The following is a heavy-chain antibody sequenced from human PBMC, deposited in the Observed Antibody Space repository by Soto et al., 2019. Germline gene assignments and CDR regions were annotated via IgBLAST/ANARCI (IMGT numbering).Heavy chain of an antibody. J-gene: IGHJ5*02. D-gene: IGHD3-9*01. Sequence: SETLSLTCTVSGGSISSSSYYWGWIRQPPGKGLEWIGSIYYSGSTYYNPSLKSRVTISVDTSKNQFSLKLSSVTAADTAVYYCARHESNILTGWNWFDPWGQGTLVTVSS. CDR1: GGSISSSSYY. V-gene: IGHV4-39*01. CDR3: ARHESNILTGWNWFDP. CDR2: IYYSGST.